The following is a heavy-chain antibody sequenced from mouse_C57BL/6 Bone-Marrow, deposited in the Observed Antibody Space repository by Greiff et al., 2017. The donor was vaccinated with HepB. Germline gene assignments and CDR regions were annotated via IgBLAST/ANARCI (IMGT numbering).Heavy chain of an antibody. D-gene: IGHD1-1*01. CDR1: GFTFSDYG. J-gene: IGHJ4*01. CDR2: ISSGSSTF. CDR3: AREDYYGKDYAMDY. V-gene: IGHV5-17*01. Sequence: EVKLMESGGGLVKPGGSLKLSCAASGFTFSDYGMHWVRQAPEKGLEWVAYISSGSSTFYYADTVKGRFTISRDNAKNTLFLQMTSLRSEDTAMYYCAREDYYGKDYAMDYWGQGTSVTVSS.